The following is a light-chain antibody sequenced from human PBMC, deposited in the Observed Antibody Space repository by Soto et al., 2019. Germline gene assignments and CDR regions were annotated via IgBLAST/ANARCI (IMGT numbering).Light chain of an antibody. V-gene: IGLV2-8*01. J-gene: IGLJ1*01. CDR3: SSDAGTSKV. CDR2: EVN. Sequence: QSVLTQPPSASGSPGQSVAISCTGTSSDVGGYNYVSWYQQHPGKAPKLMIYEVNKRPSGVPDRFSGSKSGNTASLTVSGLQAEDEADYYCSSDAGTSKVFGLATKVTVL. CDR1: SSDVGGYNY.